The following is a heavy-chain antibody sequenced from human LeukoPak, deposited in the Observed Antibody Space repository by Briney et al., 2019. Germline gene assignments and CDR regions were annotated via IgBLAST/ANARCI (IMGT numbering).Heavy chain of an antibody. Sequence: GASVKVSCKASGYTFTVYFIHWVRQAPGQGLEWMGWINPNSGSTNYAQKFQGRVSMTRDTSISTAYMELSRLRSDDTAVFYCAVDSSASDLDYWGQGTLVSVSS. V-gene: IGHV1-2*02. CDR3: AVDSSASDLDY. CDR1: GYTFTVYF. D-gene: IGHD3-22*01. J-gene: IGHJ4*02. CDR2: INPNSGST.